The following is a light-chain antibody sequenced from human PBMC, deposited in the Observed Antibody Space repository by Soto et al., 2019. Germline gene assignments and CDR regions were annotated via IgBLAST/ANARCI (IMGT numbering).Light chain of an antibody. CDR1: SGHITYA. Sequence: QPVLTQSPSASASLGASVKLTCTLSSGHITYAIAWHQQQPEKGPRYLMQLNGDGSHTKGDGIPDRFSGSSSGAERYLTISSLQSEDEADYYCQTWGSGIRVFGGGTKLTGL. J-gene: IGLJ3*02. V-gene: IGLV4-69*01. CDR3: QTWGSGIRV. CDR2: LNGDGSH.